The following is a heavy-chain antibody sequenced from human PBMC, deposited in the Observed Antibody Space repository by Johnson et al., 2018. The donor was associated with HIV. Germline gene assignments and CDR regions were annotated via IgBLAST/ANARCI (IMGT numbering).Heavy chain of an antibody. D-gene: IGHD5-12*01. V-gene: IGHV3-66*01. J-gene: IGHJ3*02. CDR1: GFTVSSNY. Sequence: EQLVESGGGLVQPGGSLRLSCAASGFTVSSNYMSWVRQAPGKGLEWVSVIYSGGSTYYADSVKGIFTISRDNSKNTLYLQMNSLRAEDTAVYYCARTLRPGPDTFDIWGQGRMV. CDR3: ARTLRPGPDTFDI. CDR2: IYSGGST.